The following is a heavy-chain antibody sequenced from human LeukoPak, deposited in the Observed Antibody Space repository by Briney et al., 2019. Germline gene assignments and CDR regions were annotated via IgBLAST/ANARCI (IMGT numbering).Heavy chain of an antibody. CDR1: GGSISSSSYY. Sequence: SETLSLTCTVSGGSISSSSYYWGWIRQPPGKGLEWIGSIYYSGSTYYNPSLKSRVTISVDTSKNQFSLKLSSVTAADTAVYFCARDGKYDSRANWFDPWGQGTLVTVSS. D-gene: IGHD3-22*01. CDR3: ARDGKYDSRANWFDP. J-gene: IGHJ5*02. V-gene: IGHV4-39*07. CDR2: IYYSGST.